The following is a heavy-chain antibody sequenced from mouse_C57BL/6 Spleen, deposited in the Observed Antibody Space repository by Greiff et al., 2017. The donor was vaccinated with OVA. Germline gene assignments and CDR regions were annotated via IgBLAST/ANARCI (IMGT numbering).Heavy chain of an antibody. J-gene: IGHJ2*01. CDR2: IDPETGGT. CDR1: GYTFTDYE. Sequence: QVQLQQSGAELVRPGASVTLSCKASGYTFTDYEMHWVKQTPVHGLEWIGAIDPETGGTAYNQKFTGKAILTADKSSSTAYMELRSLTSEDSAVYYCTRWHYGYDGGYWGQGTTLTVSS. V-gene: IGHV1-15*01. D-gene: IGHD2-2*01. CDR3: TRWHYGYDGGY.